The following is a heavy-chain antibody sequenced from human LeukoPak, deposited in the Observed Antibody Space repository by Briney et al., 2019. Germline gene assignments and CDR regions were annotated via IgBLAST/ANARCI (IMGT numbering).Heavy chain of an antibody. CDR3: ARDRGITMVRGVMRIAGMDV. Sequence: SETLSLTCTVSGGSISSYYWSWIRQPPGKGLEWIGYIIYSGSTNYNPSLKSRVTISVDTSKNQFSLKLSSVTAADTAVYYCARDRGITMVRGVMRIAGMDVWGKGTTVTVSS. V-gene: IGHV4-59*01. CDR1: GGSISSYY. D-gene: IGHD3-10*01. J-gene: IGHJ6*04. CDR2: IIYSGST.